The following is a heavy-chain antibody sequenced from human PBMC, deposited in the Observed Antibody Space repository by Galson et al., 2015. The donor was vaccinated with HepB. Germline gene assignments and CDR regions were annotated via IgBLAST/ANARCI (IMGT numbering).Heavy chain of an antibody. Sequence: SLRLSCAASGFTFSSYAMHWVRQAPGKGLEWVAVISYDGSNKYYADSVKGRFTISRDNSKNTLYLQMNSLRVEDTAMYYCAREEVVWGQGTLVTVSS. V-gene: IGHV3-30*04. CDR2: ISYDGSNK. CDR3: AREEVV. CDR1: GFTFSSYA. D-gene: IGHD2-21*01. J-gene: IGHJ4*02.